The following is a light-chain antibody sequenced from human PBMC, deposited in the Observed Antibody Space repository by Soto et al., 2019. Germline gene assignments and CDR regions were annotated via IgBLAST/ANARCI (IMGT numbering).Light chain of an antibody. Sequence: QSALTQPASVSGSPGQSITISCTGTSSDVDGYNYVSWYQYHPGKAPKLMIYDVNNRPSGVSNRFSGSKSGNTASLTISGLQAEDEADYYCASYTRTTTLVFGGGTKLTVL. CDR3: ASYTRTTTLV. V-gene: IGLV2-14*01. CDR2: DVN. J-gene: IGLJ2*01. CDR1: SSDVDGYNY.